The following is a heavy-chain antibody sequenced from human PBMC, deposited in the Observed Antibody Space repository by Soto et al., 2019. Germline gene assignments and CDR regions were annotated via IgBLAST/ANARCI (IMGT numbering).Heavy chain of an antibody. V-gene: IGHV1-69*01. D-gene: IGHD2-15*01. CDR3: ARDRSQRGMDV. CDR1: GGTFSSYA. Sequence: QVQLVQSGAEVKKPGSSVKVSCKASGGTFSSYAISWVRQAPGQGLEWMGGIIPIFGTANYAQKFQGRATSPPAESTSTASMELSGLRSEDTAVYYRARDRSQRGMDVWGQGTTVTVSS. J-gene: IGHJ6*02. CDR2: IIPIFGTA.